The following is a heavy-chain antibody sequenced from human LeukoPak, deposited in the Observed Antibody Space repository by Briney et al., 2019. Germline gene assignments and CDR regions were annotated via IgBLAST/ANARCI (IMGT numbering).Heavy chain of an antibody. V-gene: IGHV1-18*01. CDR3: ARDLFGGEWTVTRYYFDY. J-gene: IGHJ4*02. CDR2: ISAYNGNT. Sequence: GASVKVSCKASGYTFTSYGISWVRQAPGQGLEWMGWISAYNGNTNYAQKLQGRVTMTTDTSTSTAYMELRSLRSDDTAVYYCARDLFGGEWTVTRYYFDYWGQGTLVTVSS. CDR1: GYTFTSYG. D-gene: IGHD4-17*01.